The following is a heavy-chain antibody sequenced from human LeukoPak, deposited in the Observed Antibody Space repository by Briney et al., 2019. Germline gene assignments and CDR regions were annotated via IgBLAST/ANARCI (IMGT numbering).Heavy chain of an antibody. CDR2: IKEDGTDK. J-gene: IGHJ4*02. V-gene: IGHV3-7*03. Sequence: PGGSLRLSCAASGFTFSNAWMSWVRQAPGQGLESVAKIKEDGTDKYYVDSVRGRFTISRDNAKNSLYLQMNSLRAEDTAVYYCARDLVGGWYEEPSDYWGQGTLVTVSS. D-gene: IGHD6-19*01. CDR3: ARDLVGGWYEEPSDY. CDR1: GFTFSNAW.